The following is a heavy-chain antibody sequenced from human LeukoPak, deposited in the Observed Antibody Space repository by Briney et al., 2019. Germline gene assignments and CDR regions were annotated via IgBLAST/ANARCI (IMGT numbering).Heavy chain of an antibody. Sequence: ASVKVSCKVSGYTFTSYDINWVRQATGQGLEWMGWMNPNSGNTGYAQKFQGRVTMTRNTSISTAYMELSSLRSEDTAVYYCARDLSTAAAGTRAYYYMDVWGKGTTVTISS. CDR1: GYTFTSYD. V-gene: IGHV1-8*01. CDR3: ARDLSTAAAGTRAYYYMDV. J-gene: IGHJ6*03. CDR2: MNPNSGNT. D-gene: IGHD6-13*01.